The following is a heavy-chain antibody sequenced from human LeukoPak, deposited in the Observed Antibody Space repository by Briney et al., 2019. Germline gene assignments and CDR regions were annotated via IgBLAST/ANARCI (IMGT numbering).Heavy chain of an antibody. CDR3: AREEDGSWSDY. Sequence: GGSLRLSCAASGFTSSSYWMSWVRQAPGKGLEWVANIKQDGSEKYYVDSVKGRFTISRDNAKNSLYLQMNSLRAEDTAVYYCAREEDGSWSDYWGQGTLVTVSS. V-gene: IGHV3-7*03. CDR1: GFTSSSYW. J-gene: IGHJ4*02. CDR2: IKQDGSEK. D-gene: IGHD6-13*01.